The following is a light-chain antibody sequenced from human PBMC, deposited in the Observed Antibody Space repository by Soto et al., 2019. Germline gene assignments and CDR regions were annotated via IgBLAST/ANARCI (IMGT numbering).Light chain of an antibody. CDR1: QSVSIY. J-gene: IGKJ4*01. V-gene: IGKV3-11*01. Sequence: EIVLTQSPATLSLSPGERATLSCRASQSVSIYLAWYQQKPGQAPRLLIYDASNRATGIPARFSGSGSGTAFTLTIRSLEPEDFAVYYCQQRSNPLTFGGGTKVEIK. CDR2: DAS. CDR3: QQRSNPLT.